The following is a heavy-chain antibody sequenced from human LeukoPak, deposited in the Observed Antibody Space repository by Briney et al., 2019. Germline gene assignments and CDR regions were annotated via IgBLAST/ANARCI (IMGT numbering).Heavy chain of an antibody. J-gene: IGHJ4*02. CDR1: GGSISSGDYY. CDR2: IYYSGST. Sequence: PSETLSLTCTVSGGSISSGDYYWSWIRQPPGKGLEWIGYIYYSGSTYYNPSLKSRVTISVDTSKNQFSLKLSSVTAADTAVYYCARGYCSSTSCYHFDYWGQGTLVTVSS. CDR3: ARGYCSSTSCYHFDY. V-gene: IGHV4-30-4*01. D-gene: IGHD2-2*01.